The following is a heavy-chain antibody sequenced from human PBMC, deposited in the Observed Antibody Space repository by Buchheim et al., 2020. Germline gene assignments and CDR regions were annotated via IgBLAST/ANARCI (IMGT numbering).Heavy chain of an antibody. CDR1: GGSISSGSYY. Sequence: QVQLQESGPGLVKPSQTLSLTCTVSGGSISSGSYYWSWIRQPAGKGLEGIGRIYTSGSNKYNPPLKSRVTISVDTSKNQFSLNLSSVTAADTAVYYCARGVVVVPAAMSVFLMGWFDPWGQGTL. CDR2: IYTSGSN. CDR3: ARGVVVVPAAMSVFLMGWFDP. J-gene: IGHJ5*02. V-gene: IGHV4-61*02. D-gene: IGHD2-2*01.